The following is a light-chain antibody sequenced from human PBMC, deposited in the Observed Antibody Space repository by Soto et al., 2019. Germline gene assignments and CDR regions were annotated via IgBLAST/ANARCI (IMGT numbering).Light chain of an antibody. V-gene: IGKV1-5*01. Sequence: DIQMTQSPSTLSASVGDRVTITCRASQSINSWLAWYQQKPGRAPKLLIFDASSLESGAPSRFSGSGSGTEFTLTISSLQPDDFATYYCLQYSTYSQTFGQGT. CDR1: QSINSW. CDR3: LQYSTYSQT. J-gene: IGKJ1*01. CDR2: DAS.